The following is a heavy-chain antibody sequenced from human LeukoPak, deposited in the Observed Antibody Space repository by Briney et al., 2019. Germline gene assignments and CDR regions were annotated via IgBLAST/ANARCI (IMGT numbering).Heavy chain of an antibody. J-gene: IGHJ6*02. CDR3: ASRHGGGMDV. Sequence: GESLKISCKGSGYTFSRYWIGWVRQMPGKGLEWMGIIYPDDSNTRYSPSFLGQVTISADKSISTAYLQWRSLKASDTAMYYCASRHGGGMDVWGQGTTVTVSS. D-gene: IGHD3-10*01. CDR1: GYTFSRYW. CDR2: IYPDDSNT. V-gene: IGHV5-51*01.